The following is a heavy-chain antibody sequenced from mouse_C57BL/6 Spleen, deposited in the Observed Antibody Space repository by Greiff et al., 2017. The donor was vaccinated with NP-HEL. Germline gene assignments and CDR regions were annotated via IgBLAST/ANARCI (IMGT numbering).Heavy chain of an antibody. CDR1: GFTFTDYY. CDR3: ARSKYYSYAMDY. Sequence: EVQGVESGGGLVQPGGSLSLSCAASGFTFTDYYMSWVRQPPGKALEWLGFIRNKANGYTTEYSASVKGRFTISRDNSQSILYLQMNALRAEDSATYYCARSKYYSYAMDYWGQGTSVTVSS. CDR2: IRNKANGYTT. J-gene: IGHJ4*01. V-gene: IGHV7-3*01. D-gene: IGHD1-1*01.